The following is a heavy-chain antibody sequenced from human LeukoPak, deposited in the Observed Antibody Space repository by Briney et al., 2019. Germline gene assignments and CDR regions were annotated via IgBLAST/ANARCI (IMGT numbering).Heavy chain of an antibody. J-gene: IGHJ4*02. V-gene: IGHV3-48*01. D-gene: IGHD5-18*01. CDR2: ISSTSSTI. Sequence: GSLRLSCAASGFSFSTYSMNWVRQAPGKGLEWVSYISSTSSTIYYADSVKGRFTISRDNAKNSLYLQMNSLRAEDTAVYYCARGEHGYSYGNDYWGQGTLVTVSS. CDR3: ARGEHGYSYGNDY. CDR1: GFSFSTYS.